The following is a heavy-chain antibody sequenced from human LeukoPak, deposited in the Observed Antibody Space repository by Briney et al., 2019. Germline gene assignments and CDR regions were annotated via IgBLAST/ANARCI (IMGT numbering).Heavy chain of an antibody. CDR1: GYTFTGYY. D-gene: IGHD3-9*01. CDR2: INPNSGGT. CDR3: ARGAVLRYFDWSPYGMDV. J-gene: IGHJ6*02. V-gene: IGHV1-2*02. Sequence: EASVKVSCKASGYTFTGYYMHWVRQAPGQGLEWMGWINPNSGGTNYAQKFQGRVTMTRDTSISTAYMELSRLRSDDTAVYYCARGAVLRYFDWSPYGMDVWGQGTTVTVSS.